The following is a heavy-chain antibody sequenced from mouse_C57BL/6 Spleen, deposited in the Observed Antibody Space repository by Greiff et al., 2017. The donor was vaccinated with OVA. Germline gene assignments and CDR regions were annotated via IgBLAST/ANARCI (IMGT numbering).Heavy chain of an antibody. V-gene: IGHV1-52*01. CDR1: GYTFTSYW. Sequence: QVHVKQPGAELVRPGSSVKLSCKASGYTFTSYWMHWVKQRPIQGLEWIGNIDPSDSETHYNQKFKDKATLTVDKSSSTAYKQLSSLTSEDSAVYYCARDSTVVAYYFDYWGQGTTLTVSS. J-gene: IGHJ2*01. D-gene: IGHD1-1*01. CDR2: IDPSDSET. CDR3: ARDSTVVAYYFDY.